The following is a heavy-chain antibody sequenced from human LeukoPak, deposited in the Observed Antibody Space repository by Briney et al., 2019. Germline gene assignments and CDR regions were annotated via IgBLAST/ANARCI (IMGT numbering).Heavy chain of an antibody. D-gene: IGHD5-18*01. Sequence: PSETLSLTCTVSGGSMNSHYWSWIWQPPGKGLEWIGYMLDTVTTKDNPSLKSRFTLSADTSKNQFSLRLTSVTAADTAVYYCATIKRGNIYGYFDFWGQGILVTVSS. CDR2: MLDTVTT. CDR3: ATIKRGNIYGYFDF. CDR1: GGSMNSHY. V-gene: IGHV4-59*11. J-gene: IGHJ4*02.